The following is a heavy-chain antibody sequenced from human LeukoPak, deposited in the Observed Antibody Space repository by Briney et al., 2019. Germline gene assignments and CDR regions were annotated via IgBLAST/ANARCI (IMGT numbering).Heavy chain of an antibody. CDR2: ISGGGGST. CDR3: AKDREYGGNSGAEDY. V-gene: IGHV3-23*01. J-gene: IGHJ4*02. D-gene: IGHD4-23*01. Sequence: PGGSLRLSCAASGFAFSSHAMSWVRQAPGKGLEWVSGISGGGGSTHYADSVKGRFTISRDNSKNTLYLQMNSLRAEDTAVYYCAKDREYGGNSGAEDYWGQGTLVTVSS. CDR1: GFAFSSHA.